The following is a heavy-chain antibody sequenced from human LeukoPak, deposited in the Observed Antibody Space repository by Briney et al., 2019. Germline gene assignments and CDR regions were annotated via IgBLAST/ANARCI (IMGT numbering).Heavy chain of an antibody. CDR1: GGSFSGYY. D-gene: IGHD6-13*01. J-gene: IGHJ5*02. Sequence: PSETLSLTCAVYGGSFSGYYWSWIRQPPGKGLEWIGEINHSGSTNYNPSLKSRVTISVDTSKNQFSLKLSSVTAADTAVYYCASQGSYSSSWYPITDWFDPWGQGTLVTVSS. CDR3: ASQGSYSSSWYPITDWFDP. CDR2: INHSGST. V-gene: IGHV4-34*01.